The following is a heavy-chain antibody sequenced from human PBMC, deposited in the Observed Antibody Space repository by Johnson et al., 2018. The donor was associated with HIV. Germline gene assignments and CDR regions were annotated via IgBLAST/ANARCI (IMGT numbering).Heavy chain of an antibody. CDR3: ATRATRRAFDI. Sequence: VQLVESGGGLVQPGGSLRLSCTASGFIVSSNYMSWVRQAPGKGLEWVSVIYSGGSTYYADSVKGRFTISRDNSENTLYLQMNSLRAEDTAVYYCATRATRRAFDIWGQGTMVTVSS. J-gene: IGHJ3*02. V-gene: IGHV3-66*01. CDR2: IYSGGST. CDR1: GFIVSSNY.